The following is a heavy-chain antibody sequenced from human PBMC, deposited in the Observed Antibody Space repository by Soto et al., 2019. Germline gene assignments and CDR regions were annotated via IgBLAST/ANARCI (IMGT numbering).Heavy chain of an antibody. D-gene: IGHD5-12*01. CDR2: IIPIFGTA. J-gene: IGHJ2*01. CDR3: ARGNHRWLQLWYFDL. CDR1: GGTFSSYT. Sequence: QVQLVQSGAEVKKPGSSVTVSCKASGGTFSSYTISWVRQAPGQGLEWMGGIIPIFGTANYAQKFQGRVTIYADESTSTAYMELSSLRSEDTAVYYCARGNHRWLQLWYFDLWGRGTLVTVSS. V-gene: IGHV1-69*12.